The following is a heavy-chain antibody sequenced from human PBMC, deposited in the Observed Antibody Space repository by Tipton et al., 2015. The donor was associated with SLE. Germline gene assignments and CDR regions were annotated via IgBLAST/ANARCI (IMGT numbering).Heavy chain of an antibody. Sequence: GSLRLSCAASGFTFSNYAMSWVRQAPGKGLEWVSAITGSGDRTYYIDSVKGRFTISRDNSKNSLYLQMNGLRAEDTAVYYCARSPVDYWNGYSAWGRGTLVTVSS. J-gene: IGHJ4*02. CDR1: GFTFSNYA. CDR3: ARSPVDYWNGYSA. V-gene: IGHV3-23*01. D-gene: IGHD3-3*01. CDR2: ITGSGDRT.